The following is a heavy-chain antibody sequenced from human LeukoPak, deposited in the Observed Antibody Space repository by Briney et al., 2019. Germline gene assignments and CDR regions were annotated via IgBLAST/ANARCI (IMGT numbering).Heavy chain of an antibody. J-gene: IGHJ6*02. CDR3: ARSIGLTGGGVDV. V-gene: IGHV3-48*04. D-gene: IGHD3-9*01. Sequence: GWSLRLSCAASGFTFSSYAMSWVRQAPGEGLGWVSYITDGGSTIHHADSVKGRFTISRDNAKKTLYLQMNSLRAEDTAVYYCARSIGLTGGGVDVWGQRTTVTVSS. CDR2: ITDGGSTI. CDR1: GFTFSSYA.